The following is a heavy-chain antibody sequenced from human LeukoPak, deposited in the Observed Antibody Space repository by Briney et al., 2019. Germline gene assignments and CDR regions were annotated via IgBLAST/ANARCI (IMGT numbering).Heavy chain of an antibody. CDR1: GGSISSYY. CDR3: ARLTAPYLFDY. J-gene: IGHJ4*02. CDR2: IYYSGST. D-gene: IGHD2-21*02. Sequence: SETLSLTCTVSGGSISSYYWSWIRQPPGKGLEWIGYIYYSGSTNYNPSLKSRVTISVDTSKNQFSLKLSSVTAADTAVYYCARLTAPYLFDYWGQGTLVTVSS. V-gene: IGHV4-59*08.